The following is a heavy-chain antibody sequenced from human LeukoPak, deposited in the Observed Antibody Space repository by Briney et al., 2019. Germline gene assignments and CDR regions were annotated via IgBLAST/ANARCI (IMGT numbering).Heavy chain of an antibody. CDR1: GFTFSDYY. CDR2: ISSGSHST. Sequence: PGGSLRLSCAASGFTFSDYYMTWIRQAPGKGLEWVSYISSGSHSTNCLDSVKGRFTISRDNAKNSLYLQVNSLRAEDTAVYYCVKGSHYRYALDPWGQGTLVTVSS. D-gene: IGHD3-16*02. CDR3: VKGSHYRYALDP. V-gene: IGHV3-11*03. J-gene: IGHJ5*02.